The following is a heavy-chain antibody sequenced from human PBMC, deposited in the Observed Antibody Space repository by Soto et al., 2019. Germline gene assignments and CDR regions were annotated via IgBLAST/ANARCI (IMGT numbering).Heavy chain of an antibody. V-gene: IGHV4-39*01. CDR3: ARHAGYCSGGSCYGVDY. D-gene: IGHD2-15*01. CDR2: IYYSGST. Sequence: QLQLQESGPGLVKPSETLSLTCTVSGGSISSSSYYWGWIRQPPGKGLEWIGSIYYSGSTYYNPSLKSRVPISVDTSKNQFSLKLSSVTAADTAVYYCARHAGYCSGGSCYGVDYWGQGTLVTVSS. J-gene: IGHJ4*02. CDR1: GGSISSSSYY.